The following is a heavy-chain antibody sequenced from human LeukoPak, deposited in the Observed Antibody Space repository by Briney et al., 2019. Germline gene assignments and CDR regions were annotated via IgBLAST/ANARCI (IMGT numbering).Heavy chain of an antibody. CDR3: AKGGEGSGSYYNFDY. CDR1: GFTFSTYW. V-gene: IGHV3-7*01. CDR2: IKEDGGEQ. Sequence: GGSLRLSCAASGFTFSTYWMTWVRQTPGKGLEWVANIKEDGGEQNYVDSVEGRFTISRDNTKNSVFLQMNSLRAEDTAVYYCAKGGEGSGSYYNFDYWGQGTLVTVSS. D-gene: IGHD3-10*01. J-gene: IGHJ4*02.